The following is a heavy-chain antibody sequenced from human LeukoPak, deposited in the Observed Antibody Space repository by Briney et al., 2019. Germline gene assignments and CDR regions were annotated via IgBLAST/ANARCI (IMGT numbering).Heavy chain of an antibody. CDR1: GGSISSYY. CDR2: IYTSGST. CDR3: AREFDDYVWGSPHYDY. D-gene: IGHD3-16*01. Sequence: SETLSLTCTVSGGSISSYYWSWIRQPAGKGLEWIGRIYTSGSTNYNPPLKSRVTMSVDTSKNQFSLKLSSVTAADTAVYYCAREFDDYVWGSPHYDYWGQGTLVTVSS. V-gene: IGHV4-4*07. J-gene: IGHJ4*02.